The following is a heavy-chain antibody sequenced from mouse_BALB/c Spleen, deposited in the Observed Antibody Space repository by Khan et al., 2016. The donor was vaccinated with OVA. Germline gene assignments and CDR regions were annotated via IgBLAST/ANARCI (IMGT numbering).Heavy chain of an antibody. CDR1: GFTFSNYA. D-gene: IGHD2-13*01. CDR2: ISTGGHYT. V-gene: IGHV5-9-3*01. J-gene: IGHJ4*01. Sequence: EVQLQESGGGLVKPGGSLKLPCSASGFTFSNYAMSWVRQTPEKRLECVATISTGGHYTFYPDSVKGRFTISRDNAKHTLYLQMSSLRSEDTAMYYCARSMGDYQAMEYWGHGTSVTVSS. CDR3: ARSMGDYQAMEY.